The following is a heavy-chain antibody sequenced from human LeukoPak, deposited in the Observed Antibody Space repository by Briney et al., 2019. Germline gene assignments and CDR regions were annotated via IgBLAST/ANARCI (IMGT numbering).Heavy chain of an antibody. CDR1: GFTFSSYA. Sequence: GGSLRLSCAASGFTFSSYAMHWVRQAPGKGLEWVAVISYDGSNKYYADSVKGRFTISRDNSENTLYLQMNSLRAEDTAVYYCARDSSDYGLYYFDYWGQGTLVTVSS. D-gene: IGHD4-17*01. V-gene: IGHV3-30*04. J-gene: IGHJ4*02. CDR2: ISYDGSNK. CDR3: ARDSSDYGLYYFDY.